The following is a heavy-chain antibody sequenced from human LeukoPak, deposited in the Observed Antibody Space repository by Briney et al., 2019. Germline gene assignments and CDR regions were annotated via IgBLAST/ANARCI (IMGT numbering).Heavy chain of an antibody. Sequence: SSVKVSCKASGCTFSSYAISWVRQAPGQGLEWMGVIIPIFGTANYAQKFQGRVTITTDESTSTAYMELSSLRAEDTAVYYGARNTYSGSPSWGQGTLVTVSS. J-gene: IGHJ5*02. D-gene: IGHD1-26*01. CDR2: IIPIFGTA. CDR1: GCTFSSYA. CDR3: ARNTYSGSPS. V-gene: IGHV1-69*05.